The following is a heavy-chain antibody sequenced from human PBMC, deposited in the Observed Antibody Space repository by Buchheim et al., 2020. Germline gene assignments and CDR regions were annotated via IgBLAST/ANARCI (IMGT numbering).Heavy chain of an antibody. D-gene: IGHD3-10*01. CDR1: GYTFTGYY. Sequence: QVQLVQSGAEVKKPGASVKVSCKASGYTFTGYYMHWVRQAPGQGLEWMGRINPNSGGTNYAQKFQGRVTMTRDTSISTAYMGLSRLRSDDTAVYYCAIPGEPEITMVQGASLEQVLPYYYYYGMDVWGQGTT. CDR3: AIPGEPEITMVQGASLEQVLPYYYYYGMDV. J-gene: IGHJ6*02. CDR2: INPNSGGT. V-gene: IGHV1-2*06.